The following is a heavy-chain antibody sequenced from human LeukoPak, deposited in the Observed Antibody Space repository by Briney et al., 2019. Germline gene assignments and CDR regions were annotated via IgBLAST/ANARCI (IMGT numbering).Heavy chain of an antibody. D-gene: IGHD3-10*01. CDR2: INPNSGGT. CDR3: ARGDYYGSIVTAP. Sequence: GASVKVSCRASGYTFTGYYMHWVRQAPGQGLEWRGWINPNSGGTNYAQKFQGRVTMTRDTSISTAYMELNSLRSDDTAVFYCARGDYYGSIVTAPWGQGTLVTVSS. J-gene: IGHJ5*02. CDR1: GYTFTGYY. V-gene: IGHV1-2*02.